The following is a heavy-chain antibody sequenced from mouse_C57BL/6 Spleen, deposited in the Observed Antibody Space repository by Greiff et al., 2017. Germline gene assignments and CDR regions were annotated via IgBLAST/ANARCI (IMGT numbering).Heavy chain of an antibody. J-gene: IGHJ4*01. CDR1: GYSFTGYF. Sequence: VQLQQSGPELVKPGDSVKISCKASGYSFTGYFMNWVMQSHGKSLEWIGRINPYNGDTFYNQKFKGKATLTVDKSSSTAHMELRSLTSEDYAVYYCARSFGSSLYYYAMDYWGQGTSVTVSS. CDR3: ARSFGSSLYYYAMDY. CDR2: INPYNGDT. V-gene: IGHV1-20*01. D-gene: IGHD1-1*01.